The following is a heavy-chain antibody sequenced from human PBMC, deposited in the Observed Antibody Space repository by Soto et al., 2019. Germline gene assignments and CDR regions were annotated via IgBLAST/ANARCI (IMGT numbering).Heavy chain of an antibody. CDR1: GYTFSNFD. CDR2: MNPNSGKT. Sequence: QVQWVQSGAEVKKPGASVKVSCKASGYTFSNFDINWVRQVTGQGLEGMGWMNPNSGKTGYAQRFQGRVTMTRNTSISTAYMELSSLSSDDTAVYYCARDLYYDSSGYWGQGTLVTVSS. D-gene: IGHD3-22*01. CDR3: ARDLYYDSSGY. V-gene: IGHV1-8*01. J-gene: IGHJ4*02.